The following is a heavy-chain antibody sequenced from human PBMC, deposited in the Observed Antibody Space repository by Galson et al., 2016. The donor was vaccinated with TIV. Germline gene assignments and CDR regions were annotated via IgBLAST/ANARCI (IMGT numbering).Heavy chain of an antibody. CDR3: ARSSGWSLED. J-gene: IGHJ4*02. CDR2: IDWGDDK. V-gene: IGHV2-70*11. Sequence: PALVKPTQTLTLTCTFSGFSLTTPGMCVSWIRQPPGKALEWLARIDWGDDKYYSTSLKTRLTISKDTSKNQVVLKMTNLDPAYTATYYWARSSGWSLEDWGRGTLVTVSS. D-gene: IGHD6-19*01. CDR1: GFSLTTPGMC.